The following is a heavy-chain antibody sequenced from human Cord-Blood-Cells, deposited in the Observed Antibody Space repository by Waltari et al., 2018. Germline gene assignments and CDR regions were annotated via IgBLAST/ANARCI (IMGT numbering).Heavy chain of an antibody. J-gene: IGHJ3*02. Sequence: EVQLVESGGVVVQPGGSLRLSCAASGFTFGDYALHWVRQAAGKGLEWVSLISWDGGSTYYADSVKGRFTISRDNSKNSLYLQMNSLRAEDTALYYCAKDLDHSSSSAFDIWGQGTMVTVSS. CDR2: ISWDGGST. CDR1: GFTFGDYA. CDR3: AKDLDHSSSSAFDI. D-gene: IGHD6-6*01. V-gene: IGHV3-43D*04.